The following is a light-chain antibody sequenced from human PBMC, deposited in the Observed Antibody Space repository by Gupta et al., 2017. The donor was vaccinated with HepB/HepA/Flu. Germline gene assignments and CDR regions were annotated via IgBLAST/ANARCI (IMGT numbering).Light chain of an antibody. CDR1: SSNIGNNA. J-gene: IGLJ1*01. V-gene: IGLV1-36*01. Sequence: QSVFTQPPSVSEAPRQRVTISCSGSSSNIGNNAVNWYQQFPGKAPKLHIYYDDLLPSGVSDRFSGSKYGSSPSLAIIVLQSEDESDYYCAVWDDSLPATVFGTGTKVTVL. CDR3: AVWDDSLPATV. CDR2: YDD.